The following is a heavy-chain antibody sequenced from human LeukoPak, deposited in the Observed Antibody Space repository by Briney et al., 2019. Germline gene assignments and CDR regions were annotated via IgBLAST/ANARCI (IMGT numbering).Heavy chain of an antibody. CDR1: GFTASGNY. D-gene: IGHD5/OR15-5a*01. Sequence: PGGSLRLSCAASGFTASGNYMTWSRQAQGQGLEWVSVIYFGGTTYYADSVRGRFTISRDNSKNTVYLQMNSLRVEDTAVYYCARGDGVYVYWGQGTLVTVSS. J-gene: IGHJ4*02. V-gene: IGHV3-53*01. CDR3: ARGDGVYVY. CDR2: IYFGGTT.